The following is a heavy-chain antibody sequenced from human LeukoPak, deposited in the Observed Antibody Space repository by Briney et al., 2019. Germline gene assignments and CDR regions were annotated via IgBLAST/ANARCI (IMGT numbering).Heavy chain of an antibody. CDR1: GFSVSGNF. V-gene: IGHV3-53*01. D-gene: IGHD3-22*01. CDR2: IYAGGTT. CDR3: ARGRSRSSSGWYFDY. Sequence: GGSQRLSCTASGFSVSGNFMTWVRQAPGKGLEWISFIYAGGTTSYADSVKGRFTLSRNNSKNTIYLQLNSLRVEDTAVYYCARGRSRSSSGWYFDYRGQGTLVTVSS. J-gene: IGHJ4*02.